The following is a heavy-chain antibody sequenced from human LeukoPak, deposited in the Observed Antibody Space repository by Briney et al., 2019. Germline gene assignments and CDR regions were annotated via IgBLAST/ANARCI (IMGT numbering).Heavy chain of an antibody. CDR2: IYPGDSDT. D-gene: IGHD6-13*01. V-gene: IGHV5-51*01. J-gene: IGHJ4*02. Sequence: GESLKISCKGSGYSFTSYWIGWVRQMPGKGLEWMGIIYPGDSDTRYSPSFQGQVTISADKSISTAYLQWSSLKASDTALYYCASLNRGDSSSWQYDYWGQGTLVTVSS. CDR3: ASLNRGDSSSWQYDY. CDR1: GYSFTSYW.